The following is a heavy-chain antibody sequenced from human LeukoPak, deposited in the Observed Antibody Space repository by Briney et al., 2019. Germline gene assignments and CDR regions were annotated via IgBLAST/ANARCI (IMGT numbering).Heavy chain of an antibody. CDR2: ISSSSSYI. CDR3: ARASGSIRVDY. V-gene: IGHV3-21*01. Sequence: GGSLRLSCAASGFTVSSNYMNWVRQAPGKGLEWVSSISSSSSYIYYADSVKGRFTISRDNAKNSVYLQMNSLRAEDTAVYYCARASGSIRVDYWGQGTLVTVSS. CDR1: GFTVSSNY. J-gene: IGHJ4*02. D-gene: IGHD6-13*01.